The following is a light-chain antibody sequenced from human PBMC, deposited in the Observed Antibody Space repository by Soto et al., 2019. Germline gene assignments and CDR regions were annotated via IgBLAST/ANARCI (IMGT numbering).Light chain of an antibody. CDR2: ASS. CDR1: QGISSY. CDR3: QQLNTFPVT. Sequence: DIQLTQSPSFLSASVGDRVTISGRASQGISSYLAWYQQTPGKAPKLLIYASSTLQSGVPSRFSGSGSGTEFTLTIGSLQPEDFATYYCQQLNTFPVTFGQGTRLEIK. V-gene: IGKV1-9*01. J-gene: IGKJ5*01.